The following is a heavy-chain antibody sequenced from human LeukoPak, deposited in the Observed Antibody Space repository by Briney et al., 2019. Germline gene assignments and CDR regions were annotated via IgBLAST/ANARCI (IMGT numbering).Heavy chain of an antibody. V-gene: IGHV4-4*07. CDR2: IHSSGTT. CDR3: ARVPPDYNDLNDALDL. D-gene: IGHD4-17*01. J-gene: IGHJ3*01. Sequence: SQTLSLTCTVSGVSMNYYFWNWIRQPAGEGLQWIGRIHSSGTTNYNPSLKSRVTMSIDMSKNQFSLRLTSVTAADTAVYYCARVPPDYNDLNDALDLWGQGTVVTVSS. CDR1: GVSMNYYF.